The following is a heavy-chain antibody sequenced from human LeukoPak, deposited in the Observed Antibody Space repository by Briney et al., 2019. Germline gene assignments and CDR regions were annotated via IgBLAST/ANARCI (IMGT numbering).Heavy chain of an antibody. V-gene: IGHV4-39*07. CDR1: GGSISSSSYY. CDR2: IYYTGST. Sequence: SETLSLTCTVSGGSISSSSYYWAWIRQPPGKGLEWIGSIYYTGSTYYNPSLKSRVTISVDTSKNQFSLKLSSVTAADTAVYYCARGDGDYVLGDYWGQGTLVTVSS. J-gene: IGHJ4*02. D-gene: IGHD4-17*01. CDR3: ARGDGDYVLGDY.